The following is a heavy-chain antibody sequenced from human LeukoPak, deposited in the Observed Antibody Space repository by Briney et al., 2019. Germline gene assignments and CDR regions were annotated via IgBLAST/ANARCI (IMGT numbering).Heavy chain of an antibody. CDR3: VREARGYHYTYFDY. CDR2: VSAGHRA. CDR1: GFTLGGHD. Sequence: GGSLRLSRTASGFTLGGHDMHWVRQTTGDGLEWVAAVSAGHRAFYAGSVKGRFTVSREDAKNSLYLQMNSLRAGDTAVYYCVREARGYHYTYFDYWGQGSLVTVSS. D-gene: IGHD5-18*01. V-gene: IGHV3-13*01. J-gene: IGHJ4*02.